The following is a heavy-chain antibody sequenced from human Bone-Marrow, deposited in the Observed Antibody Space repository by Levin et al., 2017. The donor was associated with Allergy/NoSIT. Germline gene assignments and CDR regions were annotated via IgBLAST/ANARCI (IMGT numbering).Heavy chain of an antibody. J-gene: IGHJ3*02. CDR3: TISTGWYDAFDI. CDR1: GYTFTTYD. V-gene: IGHV1-8*01. Sequence: ASVKVSCKASGYTFTTYDIYWIRQTTGHGLEWVGWMNPINGNTGYGQKFQDRVAMTRNTTMSTAYLEVDSLTSEDTAIYYCTISTGWYDAFDIRGQGTMVTVSS. D-gene: IGHD6-19*01. CDR2: MNPINGNT.